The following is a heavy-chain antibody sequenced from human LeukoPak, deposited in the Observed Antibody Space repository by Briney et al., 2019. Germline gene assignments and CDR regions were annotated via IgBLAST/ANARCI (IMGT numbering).Heavy chain of an antibody. CDR3: ARGRAYTYYRGLDP. CDR1: GDSINFDY. J-gene: IGHJ5*02. CDR2: LYNNGST. V-gene: IGHV4-59*01. Sequence: SETLSLTCIVSGDSINFDYWSWIRQPPGKGLEWVGCLYNNGSTSYSPSLKSRITISVDTSKNQFSLKLNSMTTADTAVYYCARGRAYTYYRGLDPWGQGILVTVSS. D-gene: IGHD3-22*01.